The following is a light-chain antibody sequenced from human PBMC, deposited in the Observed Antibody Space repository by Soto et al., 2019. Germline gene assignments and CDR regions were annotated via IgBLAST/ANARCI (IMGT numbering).Light chain of an antibody. CDR2: AAS. V-gene: IGKV1-39*01. CDR1: QSISSD. CDR3: QQSLSNPHT. J-gene: IGKJ3*01. Sequence: DIQMTQSPSSLSASVGDRVTITCRASQSISSDLNWYQQKPGKAPKLLMYAASSLHSGVPSRFSGSGSGTDFTLTISSLQPEDFATYYCQQSLSNPHTFGPGTKVDIK.